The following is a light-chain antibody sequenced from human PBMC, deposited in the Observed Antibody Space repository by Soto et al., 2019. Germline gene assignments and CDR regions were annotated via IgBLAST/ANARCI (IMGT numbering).Light chain of an antibody. J-gene: IGKJ1*01. CDR2: GAS. V-gene: IGKV3-15*01. Sequence: EIVMTQSPATLSVSPGERATLSCRASQSVSINLAWYQQKPGQAPRLLIYGASTRATGIPARFSGSGSGTEFTLTISSLQPDDFATYYCQQYNSYWTFGQGTKVDI. CDR1: QSVSIN. CDR3: QQYNSYWT.